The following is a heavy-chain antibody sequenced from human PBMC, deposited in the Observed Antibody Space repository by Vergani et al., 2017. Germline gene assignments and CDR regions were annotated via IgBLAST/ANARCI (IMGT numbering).Heavy chain of an antibody. CDR1: GFTFSSYS. Sequence: EVQLVESGGGLVQPGGSLRLSCAASGFTFSSYSMNWVRQAPGKGLEWVSYISSSSSTIYYADSVKGRFTISRDNAKNSLYLQMNSRRDEDTAVYYCARDGGTYYYGMDVGGQGTTVTVSS. D-gene: IGHD3-16*01. CDR2: ISSSSSTI. CDR3: ARDGGTYYYGMDV. J-gene: IGHJ6*02. V-gene: IGHV3-48*02.